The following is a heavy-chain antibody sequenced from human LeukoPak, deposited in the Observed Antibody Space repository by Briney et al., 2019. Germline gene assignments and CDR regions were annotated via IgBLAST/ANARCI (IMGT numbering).Heavy chain of an antibody. V-gene: IGHV4-59*01. Sequence: SETLSLTCTVSDDSIGPYYWSWIRQPPGKGLEWIGYIYYSGDTNYNPSLKSRVTMSVDTSKNQFSLKVTSVTAADTAVYYCARSQQLIRTFDYWGQGTLVTVSS. J-gene: IGHJ4*02. CDR3: ARSQQLIRTFDY. CDR2: IYYSGDT. D-gene: IGHD6-13*01. CDR1: DDSIGPYY.